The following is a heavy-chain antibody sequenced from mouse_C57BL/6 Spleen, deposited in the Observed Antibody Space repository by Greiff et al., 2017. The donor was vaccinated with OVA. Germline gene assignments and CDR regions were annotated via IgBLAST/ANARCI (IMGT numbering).Heavy chain of an antibody. CDR3: ARSVTTWAMDY. Sequence: EVKLQESGPGLVKPSQSLSLTCSVTGYSITSGYYWNWIRQFPGNKLEWMGYISYDGSNNYNPSLKNRISITRDTSKNQFFLKLNPVTTEDTATYYCARSVTTWAMDYWGQGTSVTVSS. CDR1: GYSITSGYY. D-gene: IGHD1-1*01. J-gene: IGHJ4*01. V-gene: IGHV3-6*01. CDR2: ISYDGSN.